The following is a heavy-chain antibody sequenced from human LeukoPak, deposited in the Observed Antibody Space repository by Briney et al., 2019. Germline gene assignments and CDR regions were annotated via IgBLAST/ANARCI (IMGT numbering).Heavy chain of an antibody. D-gene: IGHD6-13*01. Sequence: GGSLRLSCAASGFTFSSYGMHWVRQAPGKGLEWVAFIRYDGSNKYYADSVKGRFTISRDNSKNTLYLQMNSLRAEDTAVYYCAKGNLIAAAKGYYYMDVWGKGTTVTVSS. CDR1: GFTFSSYG. CDR3: AKGNLIAAAKGYYYMDV. J-gene: IGHJ6*03. CDR2: IRYDGSNK. V-gene: IGHV3-30*02.